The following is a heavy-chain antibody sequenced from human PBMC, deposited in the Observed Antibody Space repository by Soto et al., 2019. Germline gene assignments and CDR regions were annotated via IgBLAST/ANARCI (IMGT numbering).Heavy chain of an antibody. CDR2: LYWDDDN. D-gene: IGHD6-19*01. CDR3: AHGSGWLFDY. J-gene: IGHJ4*02. CDR1: GFSLTTSGVG. Sequence: QITLKESGPALVKPTQPLTLTCTFSGFSLTTSGVGVGWIRQPPGKALEWLALLYWDDDNQYSPSLRNRLTLTKDTSKNQVVLTITNMDPVDTATYYCAHGSGWLFDYWGQGTLVTVSS. V-gene: IGHV2-5*02.